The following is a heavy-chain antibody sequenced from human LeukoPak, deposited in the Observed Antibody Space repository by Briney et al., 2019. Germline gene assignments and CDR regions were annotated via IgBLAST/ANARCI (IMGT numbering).Heavy chain of an antibody. J-gene: IGHJ6*03. D-gene: IGHD6-13*01. CDR1: GYTFTVYY. CDR3: ASTRPFNRLDIAAAGTTMPYYYYYMDV. CDR2: INPNSGGT. V-gene: IGHV1-2*02. Sequence: WASVKVSCKASGYTFTVYYMHWVRQAPGQGLEWMGWINPNSGGTNYAQKFQGRVTMTRDTSISTAYMELSRLRSDDTAVYYCASTRPFNRLDIAAAGTTMPYYYYYMDVWGKGTTVTVSS.